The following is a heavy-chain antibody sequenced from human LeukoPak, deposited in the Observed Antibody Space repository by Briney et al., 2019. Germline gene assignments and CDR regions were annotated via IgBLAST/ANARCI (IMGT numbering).Heavy chain of an antibody. CDR2: IYSGGST. V-gene: IGHV3-53*01. Sequence: PSETLSLTCAVYGGSFSGYYMSWVRQAPGKGLEWVSVIYSGGSTYYADSVKGRFTISRDNSKNTLYLQMNSLRAEDTAVYYCARESITSGWRAGNFDYWGQGTLVTVSS. CDR3: ARESITSGWRAGNFDY. J-gene: IGHJ4*02. CDR1: GGSFSGYY. D-gene: IGHD6-19*01.